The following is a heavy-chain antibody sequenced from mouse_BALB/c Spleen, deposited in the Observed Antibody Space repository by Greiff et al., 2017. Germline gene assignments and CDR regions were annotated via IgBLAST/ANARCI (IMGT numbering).Heavy chain of an antibody. CDR1: GFTFSSYG. D-gene: IGHD1-1*01. V-gene: IGHV5-6*01. CDR3: ARNPDNYYGSSYDYAMDY. CDR2: ISSGGSYT. Sequence: EVHLVESGGDLVKPGGSLKLSCAASGFTFSSYGMSWVRQTPDKRLEWVATISSGGSYTYYPDSVKGRFTISRDNAKNTLYLQMSSLKSEDTAMYYCARNPDNYYGSSYDYAMDYWGQGTSVTVSS. J-gene: IGHJ4*01.